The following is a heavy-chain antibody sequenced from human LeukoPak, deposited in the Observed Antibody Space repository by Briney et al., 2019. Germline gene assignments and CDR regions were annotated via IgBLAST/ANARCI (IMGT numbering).Heavy chain of an antibody. CDR2: ISGSGTST. CDR1: GFTVTTYA. V-gene: IGHV3-23*01. J-gene: IGHJ4*02. CDR3: PKDRVATTGIGEFES. D-gene: IGHD6-13*01. Sequence: PGGSLRLSCAASGFTVTTYAMSWVRQAPGKGLEWVSSISGSGTSTYYAGSVKGRLTISRDESKNTLYLQMNSLRAEDTAVYYCPKDRVATTGIGEFESWGQGTLVTVSS.